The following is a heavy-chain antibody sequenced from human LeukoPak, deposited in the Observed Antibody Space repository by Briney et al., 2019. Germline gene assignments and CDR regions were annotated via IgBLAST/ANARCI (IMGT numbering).Heavy chain of an antibody. CDR1: GYTFTSYA. Sequence: ASVKVSCKASGYTFTSYAMHWVRQAPGQRLEWMGWINAGNGNTKYSQKFQGRVTITRDTSASTAYMELSSLRSEDTAVYYCARLLLGYSSSRIPFDYWGRGTLVTVSS. J-gene: IGHJ4*02. D-gene: IGHD6-13*01. CDR3: ARLLLGYSSSRIPFDY. V-gene: IGHV1-3*01. CDR2: INAGNGNT.